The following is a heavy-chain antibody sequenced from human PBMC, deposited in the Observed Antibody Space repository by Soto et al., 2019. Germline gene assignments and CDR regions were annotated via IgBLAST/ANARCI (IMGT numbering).Heavy chain of an antibody. V-gene: IGHV4-30-4*01. J-gene: IGHJ6*02. CDR1: GGSISSGDYY. D-gene: IGHD1-26*01. CDR2: IYYSGST. Sequence: SETLSLTCTVSGGSISSGDYYWSWIRQPPGKGLEWIGYIYYSGSTYYNPSLKSRVTISVDTSKNQFSLKLSSVTAADTAVYYCARDGGGATFFSVYGMDVWGQGTTVTVSS. CDR3: ARDGGGATFFSVYGMDV.